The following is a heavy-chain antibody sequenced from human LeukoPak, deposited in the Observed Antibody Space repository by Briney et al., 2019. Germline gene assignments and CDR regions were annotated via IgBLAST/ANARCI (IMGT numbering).Heavy chain of an antibody. V-gene: IGHV3-23*01. Sequence: GGSLRLSCAASGFPFGNEAMGWVRQAPERGLEWVSTISPGGGATYYADSVKGRFTISRDNSRNTLFVQMNSLSAEDTAVYYCAKVRSGSSNWALRIFDNWGQGTLVTVSS. CDR1: GFPFGNEA. CDR3: AKVRSGSSNWALRIFDN. CDR2: ISPGGGAT. D-gene: IGHD4-11*01. J-gene: IGHJ4*02.